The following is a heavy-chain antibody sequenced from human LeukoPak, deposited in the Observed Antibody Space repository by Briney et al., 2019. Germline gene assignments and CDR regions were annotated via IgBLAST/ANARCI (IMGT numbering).Heavy chain of an antibody. CDR1: GFTFSDNY. CDR3: ARPCYCDY. Sequence: GGSLRLSCAASGFTFSDNYRSWIRQAPGKGLEWVSYISGSGYIVDYVDSVKGRSTISRDNAKNLLYLQMNRLRAEDTAVYYCARPCYCDYWGQGTLVTVSS. V-gene: IGHV3-11*04. CDR2: ISGSGYIV. J-gene: IGHJ4*02.